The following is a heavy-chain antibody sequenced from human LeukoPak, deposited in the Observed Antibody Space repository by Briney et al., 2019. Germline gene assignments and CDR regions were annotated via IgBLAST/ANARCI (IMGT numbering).Heavy chain of an antibody. Sequence: GGSLRLSCAASGFTFSSYGMHWVRQAPGKGLEWVAFIRYDGSNKYYADSVKGRFTISRDNSKNTLYLQMNSLRAEDTAVYYCAKDRERDTAMANSLDYWGQGTLVTVSS. CDR1: GFTFSSYG. CDR2: IRYDGSNK. V-gene: IGHV3-30*02. CDR3: AKDRERDTAMANSLDY. J-gene: IGHJ4*02. D-gene: IGHD5-18*01.